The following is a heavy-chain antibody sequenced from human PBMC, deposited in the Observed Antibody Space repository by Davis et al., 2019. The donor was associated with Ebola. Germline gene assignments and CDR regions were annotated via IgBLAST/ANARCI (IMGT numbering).Heavy chain of an antibody. V-gene: IGHV4-59*01. CDR1: GGSITSYY. CDR2: FYYTGST. Sequence: MPSETLSLTCTVSGGSITSYYWSWIRQPPGKGLEWIGYFYYTGSTSYNPSLKSRVTISVGTSRNQFSMRLSSVTATDTAVYYCARDPLWSGYYDSWGQGTLVTVSS. J-gene: IGHJ4*02. CDR3: ARDPLWSGYYDS. D-gene: IGHD3-3*01.